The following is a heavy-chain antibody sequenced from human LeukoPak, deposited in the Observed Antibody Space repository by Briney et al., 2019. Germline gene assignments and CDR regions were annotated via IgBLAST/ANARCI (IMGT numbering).Heavy chain of an antibody. Sequence: GASVKVSCKASGGTFRSYGISWVRQAPGQGLEWMGRIIPMLGIANYAQKFQGRVTIMADTSTSTAYMELSSLRSEDTAVYYCARNHMDCTNGVCALYYYGMDVWGQGTTVTVSS. CDR3: ARNHMDCTNGVCALYYYGMDV. CDR1: GGTFRSYG. J-gene: IGHJ6*02. D-gene: IGHD2-8*01. V-gene: IGHV1-69*04. CDR2: IIPMLGIA.